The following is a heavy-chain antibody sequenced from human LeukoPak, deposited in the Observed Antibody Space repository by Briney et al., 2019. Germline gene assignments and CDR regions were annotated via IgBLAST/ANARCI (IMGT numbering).Heavy chain of an antibody. D-gene: IGHD3-16*01. CDR1: GFTFSDSW. V-gene: IGHV3-7*01. CDR3: ATYTHWVAGDV. CDR2: MNQDGSAK. Sequence: GGSLRLSCAASGFTFSDSWMSWVRQAPGKGLEWVGNMNQDGSAKDYVDSVKGRFTISRDNARNSLYLQMSSLRAEDTAVYYCATYTHWVAGDVWGQGTTVTVSS. J-gene: IGHJ6*02.